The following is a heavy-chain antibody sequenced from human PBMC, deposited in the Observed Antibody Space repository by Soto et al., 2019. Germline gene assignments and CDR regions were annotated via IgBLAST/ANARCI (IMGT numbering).Heavy chain of an antibody. Sequence: GGSLRLSCAASGFTFSSYSMSWVRQAPGKGLEWVSAISGSGGSTYYADSVKGRFTISRDKSKNTLYLQMNRLRAEDTAVYYCAKVGGSGTAEVGSDPWGQGTLVTVSA. V-gene: IGHV3-23*01. J-gene: IGHJ5*02. CDR2: ISGSGGST. CDR3: AKVGGSGTAEVGSDP. CDR1: GFTFSSYS. D-gene: IGHD3-10*01.